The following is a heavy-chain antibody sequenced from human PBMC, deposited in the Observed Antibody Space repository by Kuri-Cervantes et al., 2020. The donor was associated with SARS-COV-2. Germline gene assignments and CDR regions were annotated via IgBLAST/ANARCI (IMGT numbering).Heavy chain of an antibody. D-gene: IGHD4-11*01. V-gene: IGHV3-48*03. CDR1: GFTFSDYE. CDR3: ARTKTTANTFDY. Sequence: GESLKISCAASGFTFSDYEMNWVRQAPGKGLEWVSYISSRGTTKYYADSVKGRFTISRDNAKKSLNLQMNSLRAEDTGVYFCARTKTTANTFDYWGQGTLVTVSS. CDR2: ISSRGTTK. J-gene: IGHJ4*02.